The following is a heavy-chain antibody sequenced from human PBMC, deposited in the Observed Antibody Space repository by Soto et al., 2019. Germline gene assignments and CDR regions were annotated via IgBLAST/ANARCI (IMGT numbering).Heavy chain of an antibody. CDR2: ISGGGGIT. D-gene: IGHD1-1*01. J-gene: IGHJ4*02. Sequence: EVQLLESGGGLVQPGGSLRLSCAASGFTFSSYAMSWVRQAPGKGPECVSAISGGGGITYYADSVKGRFTISRDNSKSTLYLLMHSLRAEDTAVYYCATAPLEATRTCDSWGQGTLVTVSS. V-gene: IGHV3-23*01. CDR3: ATAPLEATRTCDS. CDR1: GFTFSSYA.